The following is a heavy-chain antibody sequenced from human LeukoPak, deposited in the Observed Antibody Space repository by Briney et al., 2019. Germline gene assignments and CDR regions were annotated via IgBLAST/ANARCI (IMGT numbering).Heavy chain of an antibody. D-gene: IGHD3-3*01. CDR3: ARGTMGDDI. CDR1: GVSISSYY. CDR2: IYYYSGST. Sequence: SETLSLTCTVSGVSISSYYWSWIRQPPGKGLEWIGYIYYYSGSTNYNPSLKSRVIMSVDTSKNQFSLKLSSLTAADTAVYYCARGTMGDDIWGQGTMVTVSS. J-gene: IGHJ3*02. V-gene: IGHV4-59*01.